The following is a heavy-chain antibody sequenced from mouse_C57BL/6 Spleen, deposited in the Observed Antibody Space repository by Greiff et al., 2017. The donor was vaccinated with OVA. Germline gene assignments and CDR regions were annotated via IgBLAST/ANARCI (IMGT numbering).Heavy chain of an antibody. CDR3: ARVYSNYYFDY. J-gene: IGHJ2*01. CDR1: GYTFTSYW. D-gene: IGHD2-5*01. V-gene: IGHV1-55*01. Sequence: QVQLKESGAELVKPGASVKMSCKASGYTFTSYWITWVKQRPGQGLEWIGDIYPGSGSTNYNEKFKSKATLTVDTSSSTAYMQLSSLTSEDSAVYYCARVYSNYYFDYWGQGTTLTVSS. CDR2: IYPGSGST.